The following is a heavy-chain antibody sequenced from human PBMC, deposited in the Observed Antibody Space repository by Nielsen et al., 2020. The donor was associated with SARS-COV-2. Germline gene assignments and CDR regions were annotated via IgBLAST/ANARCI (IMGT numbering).Heavy chain of an antibody. CDR1: GFTFRNHE. D-gene: IGHD6-19*01. V-gene: IGHV3-48*03. CDR3: ARDPGVAVGEDGFDI. Sequence: GESLKISCAASGFTFRNHEMNWVRQIPGKGLEWVSYISNSGSVISYADSVKGRFTISRDNAQNSLYLQMNSLRVEDTGVYYCARDPGVAVGEDGFDIWGQGTMVIVSS. CDR2: ISNSGSVI. J-gene: IGHJ3*02.